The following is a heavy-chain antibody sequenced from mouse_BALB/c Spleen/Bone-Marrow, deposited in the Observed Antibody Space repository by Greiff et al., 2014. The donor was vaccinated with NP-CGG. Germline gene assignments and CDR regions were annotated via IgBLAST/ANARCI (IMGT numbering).Heavy chain of an antibody. CDR2: IDPENGDT. J-gene: IGHJ2*01. CDR1: DFNIKDYY. CDR3: NADPIT. Sequence: VQLQQSGAELVRSGASVKLSCTASDFNIKDYYMNWVKQRPEQGLEWIGWIDPENGDTEYAPKVQGKATMTADTSSNTAYLQLSSLTSEYTGVYYCNADPITWGQGTTLTVSS. V-gene: IGHV14-4*02.